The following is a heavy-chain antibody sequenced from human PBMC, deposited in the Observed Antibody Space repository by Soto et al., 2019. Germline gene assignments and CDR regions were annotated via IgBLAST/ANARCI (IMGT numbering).Heavy chain of an antibody. CDR3: ARDGGYCSGGSCRLNWFDP. CDR1: GGSISSGGYY. V-gene: IGHV4-31*03. Sequence: PSETLSLTCTVSGGSISSGGYYWSWIRQHPGKGLEWIGYIYYSGSTYYNPSLKSRVTISVDTSKNQFSLKLSSVTAADTAVYYCARDGGYCSGGSCRLNWFDPWGQGTLVTVSS. J-gene: IGHJ5*02. D-gene: IGHD2-15*01. CDR2: IYYSGST.